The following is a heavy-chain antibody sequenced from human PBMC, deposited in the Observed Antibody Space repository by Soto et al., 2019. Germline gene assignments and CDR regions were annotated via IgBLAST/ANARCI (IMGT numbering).Heavy chain of an antibody. CDR3: ARDFTDSSGTNLGMGG. J-gene: IGHJ6*02. CDR1: GGSISSGGYY. D-gene: IGHD6-19*01. V-gene: IGHV4-31*03. CDR2: IYYSGST. Sequence: PSETLSLTCTVSGGSISSGGYYWSWIRQHPGKGLEWIGYIYYSGSTYYNPSLKSRVTISVDTSKSQFSLKLSSVTAADTAVYYCARDFTDSSGTNLGMGGWGQGTTVTVAS.